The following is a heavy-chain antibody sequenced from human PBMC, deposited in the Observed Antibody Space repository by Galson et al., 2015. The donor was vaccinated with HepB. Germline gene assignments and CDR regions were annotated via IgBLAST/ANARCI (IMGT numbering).Heavy chain of an antibody. V-gene: IGHV1-8*01. Sequence: SVKVSCKASGYIFANYDINWVRQAPGQGLEWMGWMNPNSGNTGYSQKFQGRVTMTRSTSINTAYMELGSLRSEDTAVYYCMREDMGSGSVTYFDSWGQGTLITVSS. CDR3: MREDMGSGSVTYFDS. D-gene: IGHD3-10*01. J-gene: IGHJ4*02. CDR2: MNPNSGNT. CDR1: GYIFANYD.